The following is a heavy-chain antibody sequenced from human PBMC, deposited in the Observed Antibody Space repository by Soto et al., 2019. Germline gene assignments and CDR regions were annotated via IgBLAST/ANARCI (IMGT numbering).Heavy chain of an antibody. V-gene: IGHV3-30*18. J-gene: IGHJ4*02. CDR3: AKERGIAARPLGY. CDR2: ISYDGSNK. D-gene: IGHD6-6*01. Sequence: QVQLVESGGGVVQPGRSLRLSCAASGFTFSSYGMHWVRQAPGKGLEWVAVISYDGSNKYYADSVKGRFTISRDNSKNTLYLQMNSLRAEDTAVYYCAKERGIAARPLGYWGQGTLVTVSS. CDR1: GFTFSSYG.